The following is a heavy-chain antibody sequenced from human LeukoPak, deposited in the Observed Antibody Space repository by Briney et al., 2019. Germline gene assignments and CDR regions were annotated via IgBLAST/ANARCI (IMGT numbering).Heavy chain of an antibody. CDR2: INHSGST. J-gene: IGHJ3*02. CDR1: GGSINNYF. V-gene: IGHV4-34*01. CDR3: ARGRNVEVDYYDSSGTRSGAFDI. D-gene: IGHD3-22*01. Sequence: SETLSLTCSVSGGSINNYFWTWIRQPPGKGLEWIGEINHSGSTNYNPSLKSRVTISVDTSKNQFSLKLSSVTAADTAVYYCARGRNVEVDYYDSSGTRSGAFDIWGQGTMVTVSS.